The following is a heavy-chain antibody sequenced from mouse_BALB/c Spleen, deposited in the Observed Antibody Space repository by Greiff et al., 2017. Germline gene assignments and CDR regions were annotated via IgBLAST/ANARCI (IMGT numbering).Heavy chain of an antibody. CDR1: GYTFTSYT. Sequence: QVHVKQSGAELARPGASVKMSCKASGYTFTSYTMHWVKQRPGQGLEWIGYINPSSGYTNYNQKFKDKATLTADKSSSTAYMQLSSMTSEDSAVYYCARSPAYFDYWGQGTTLTVSS. CDR2: INPSSGYT. CDR3: ARSPAYFDY. D-gene: IGHD1-2*01. V-gene: IGHV1-4*01. J-gene: IGHJ2*01.